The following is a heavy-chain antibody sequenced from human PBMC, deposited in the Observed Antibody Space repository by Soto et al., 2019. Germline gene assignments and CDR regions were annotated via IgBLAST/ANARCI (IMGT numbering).Heavy chain of an antibody. J-gene: IGHJ1*01. V-gene: IGHV3-23*01. CDR3: AKDYFGTSRGYFQH. D-gene: IGHD6-25*01. CDR1: GFVFNTSP. Sequence: GGSLRLSCAASGFVFNTSPMAWVRQAPGKGLEWLSAISAGGGSTYYADSVKGRFTISRDNSKNSLFLQLNSLRVDDTAIYFCAKDYFGTSRGYFQHWGQGTLVTVSS. CDR2: ISAGGGST.